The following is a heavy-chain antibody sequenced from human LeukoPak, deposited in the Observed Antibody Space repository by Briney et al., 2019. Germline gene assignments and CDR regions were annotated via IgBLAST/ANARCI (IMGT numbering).Heavy chain of an antibody. J-gene: IGHJ4*02. Sequence: GGSLRLSCAASGFTFSSHWMYWVRQAPGKGLEWVANIQPDGGSTYYVDSVKGRFTISRDNAKNSLYLQMNSLRAEDTAMYYCTRIIVEVPGVSDYCDYWGQGTLVTVSS. CDR3: TRIIVEVPGVSDYCDY. V-gene: IGHV3-7*05. CDR2: IQPDGGST. CDR1: GFTFSSHW. D-gene: IGHD2-2*01.